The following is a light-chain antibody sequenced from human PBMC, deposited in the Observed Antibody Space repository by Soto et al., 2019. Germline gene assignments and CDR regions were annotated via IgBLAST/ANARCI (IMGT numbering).Light chain of an antibody. CDR2: STS. CDR1: TGAVTSGNY. V-gene: IGLV7-43*01. CDR3: LLFHDDAWV. J-gene: IGLJ3*02. Sequence: QAVVTQEPSLTVSPGGTVTLTCASSTGAVTSGNYPNWFQQKPGQAPRALIYSTSNKYSWTPARFPGSLLGGKTALTLSGVQPEDEADYYCLLFHDDAWVFGGGTKLTVL.